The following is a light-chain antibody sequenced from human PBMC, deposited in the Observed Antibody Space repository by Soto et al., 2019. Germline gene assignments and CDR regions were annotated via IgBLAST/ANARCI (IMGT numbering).Light chain of an antibody. CDR3: QQYGRAPTT. J-gene: IGKJ5*01. CDR2: GAS. Sequence: EIVLTQSPGTLSLSPGERATLSCRASQSVSNRYLAWYQQKPGQAPRLLIYGASSRATGIPDRFSGSGSGTDFTLTISRLEAEDFSVYHCQQYGRAPTTFGQGTRLEIK. CDR1: QSVSNRY. V-gene: IGKV3-20*01.